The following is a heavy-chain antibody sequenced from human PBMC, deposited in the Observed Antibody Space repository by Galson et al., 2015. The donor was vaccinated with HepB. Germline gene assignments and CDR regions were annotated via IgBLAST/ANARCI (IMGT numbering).Heavy chain of an antibody. Sequence: SVKVSCKASGYTFTSYAMNWVRQAPGQGLEWMGWINTNTGNPTYAQGFTGRFVFSLDTSVSTAYLQISSLKAEDTAVYYCARDYVSSSWYAVVLVGAFDIWGQGTMVTVSS. V-gene: IGHV7-4-1*02. D-gene: IGHD6-13*01. CDR3: ARDYVSSSWYAVVLVGAFDI. J-gene: IGHJ3*02. CDR2: INTNTGNP. CDR1: GYTFTSYA.